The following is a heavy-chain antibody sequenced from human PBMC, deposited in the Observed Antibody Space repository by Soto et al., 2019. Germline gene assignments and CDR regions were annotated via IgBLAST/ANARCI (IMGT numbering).Heavy chain of an antibody. CDR2: IYYTGST. J-gene: IGHJ6*03. Sequence: SETLSLTCSVSGGSISSHYWSWIRQPPGKGLEWIAYIYYTGSTNYNPSLESRVSISVDTSKNQFSLKVSSVTAADTAVYYCARGTGHYYYMDVWGKGTTVTVSS. CDR1: GGSISSHY. V-gene: IGHV4-59*11. CDR3: ARGTGHYYYMDV.